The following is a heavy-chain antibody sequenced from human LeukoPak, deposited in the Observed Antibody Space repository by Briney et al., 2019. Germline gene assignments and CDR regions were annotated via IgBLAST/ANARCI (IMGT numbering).Heavy chain of an antibody. Sequence: TGRSLRLSCAASGFTFSSYGMHWVRQAPGKGLEWVAVIWYDGSNKYCADSVKGRFTISRDNSKNTLYLQMNSLRAEDTAVYYCAREVHNYYDSSGYFDYWGQGTLVTVSS. CDR2: IWYDGSNK. V-gene: IGHV3-33*01. CDR1: GFTFSSYG. D-gene: IGHD3-22*01. CDR3: AREVHNYYDSSGYFDY. J-gene: IGHJ4*02.